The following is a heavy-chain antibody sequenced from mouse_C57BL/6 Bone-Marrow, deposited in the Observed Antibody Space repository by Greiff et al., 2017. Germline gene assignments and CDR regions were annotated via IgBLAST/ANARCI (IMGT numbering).Heavy chain of an antibody. CDR2: IRSKSNNYAT. J-gene: IGHJ4*01. V-gene: IGHV10-1*01. CDR1: GFSFNTYA. D-gene: IGHD1-1*01. CDR3: VRAHYYGSSYYAMDY. Sequence: EVKLMESGGGLVQPKGSLKLSCAASGFSFNTYAMNWVRQAPGKGLEWVARIRSKSNNYATYYADSVKDRFTISRDDSESMLYLQMNNLKTEDTAMYYCVRAHYYGSSYYAMDYWGQGTSVTVSS.